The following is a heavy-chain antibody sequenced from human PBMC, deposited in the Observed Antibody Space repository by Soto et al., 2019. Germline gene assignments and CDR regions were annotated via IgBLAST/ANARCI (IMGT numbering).Heavy chain of an antibody. V-gene: IGHV4-4*02. CDR2: IYHSGST. CDR3: ARVCIFFFQAEDGIRDVRSVSAFLLNRSSDL. Sequence: TPGKGLAWIGEIYHSGSTNYNPSLQSRVTISVDKSTNQFSLQLMPVTAEDTAVYYCARVCIFFFQAEDGIRDVRSVSAFLLNRSSDL. D-gene: IGHD3-10*02. J-gene: IGHJ2*01.